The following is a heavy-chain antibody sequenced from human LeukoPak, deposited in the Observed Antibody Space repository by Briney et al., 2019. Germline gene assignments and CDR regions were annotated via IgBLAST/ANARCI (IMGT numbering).Heavy chain of an antibody. CDR3: AKTYDSGYDLGWFDP. D-gene: IGHD5-12*01. J-gene: IGHJ5*02. V-gene: IGHV1-46*01. CDR1: GYTFTSYY. Sequence: ASVKVSCQASGYTFTSYYMHWVRQAPGQGLEWMGIINPSGGSTSYAQKFQGRVTMTRDMSTSTVYMELSSLRSEDTAVYYCAKTYDSGYDLGWFDPWGQGTLVTVSS. CDR2: INPSGGST.